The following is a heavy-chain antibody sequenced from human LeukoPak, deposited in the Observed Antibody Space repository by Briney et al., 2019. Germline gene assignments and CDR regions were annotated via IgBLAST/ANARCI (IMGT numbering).Heavy chain of an antibody. V-gene: IGHV4-61*01. CDR1: GGSVSSGSYY. Sequence: SETLSLTCTVSGGSVSSGSYYWSWIRQPPGKGLEWIGYIYYSGSTNYNPSLKSRVTISVDTSKNQFSLKLSSVTAADTAVYYCASPYCSGGSCPDYCYYGMDVWGQGTTVTVSS. CDR3: ASPYCSGGSCPDYCYYGMDV. J-gene: IGHJ6*02. CDR2: IYYSGST. D-gene: IGHD2-15*01.